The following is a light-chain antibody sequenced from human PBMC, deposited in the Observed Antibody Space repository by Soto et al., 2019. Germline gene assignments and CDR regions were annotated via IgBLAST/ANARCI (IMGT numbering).Light chain of an antibody. CDR2: EVS. V-gene: IGLV2-14*01. CDR3: NSYTITSARV. CDR1: SNDVGGFDF. J-gene: IGLJ3*02. Sequence: QSALTQPASVSGSPGQSITISCTGTSNDVGGFDFVSWYQQHPGKAPKVIIYEVSNRPSGVSDRFSGSKSGNTASLTISGLQAEDEADYYCNSYTITSARVFGGGTKLTVL.